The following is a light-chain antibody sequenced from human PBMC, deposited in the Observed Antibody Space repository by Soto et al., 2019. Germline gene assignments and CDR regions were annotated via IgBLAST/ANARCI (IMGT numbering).Light chain of an antibody. CDR2: GNS. J-gene: IGLJ3*02. V-gene: IGLV1-40*01. Sequence: QSALTQPPSVSGAPGQRVTISCTGSRSNIGAGYDVHWYQPLPGTAPKLLIYGNSHRPSGVPDRFSGSKSGTSASLAITGLQAEDEADYYCQSYDSSLSGSVFGGGTKLTVL. CDR1: RSNIGAGYD. CDR3: QSYDSSLSGSV.